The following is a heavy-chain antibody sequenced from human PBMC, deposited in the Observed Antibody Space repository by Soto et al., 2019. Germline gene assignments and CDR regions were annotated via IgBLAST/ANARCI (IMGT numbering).Heavy chain of an antibody. CDR3: ARTLSSSWYVDYYYYGMDV. CDR1: GFSLSNARMG. Sequence: QVTLKESGPVLVKPTETLTLTCTVSGFSLSNARMGVSWIRQPPGKALEWLGHIFSNDEKSYSTSLKSRLTISNDTSKSQVVLTMTNMDPVDTATYYCARTLSSSWYVDYYYYGMDVWGQGTTVTVSS. D-gene: IGHD6-13*01. V-gene: IGHV2-26*01. CDR2: IFSNDEK. J-gene: IGHJ6*02.